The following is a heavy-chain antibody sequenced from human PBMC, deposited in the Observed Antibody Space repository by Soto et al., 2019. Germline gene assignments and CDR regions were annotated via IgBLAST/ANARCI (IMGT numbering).Heavy chain of an antibody. CDR1: GGSFSGYY. CDR3: ARATPSDSSAWYGDWFDP. D-gene: IGHD6-19*01. V-gene: IGHV4-34*02. CDR2: INDSGRT. J-gene: IGHJ5*02. Sequence: QEQLQQWGAGLLKPSETLSLTCAVYGGSFSGYYWSWIRQPPGKGLEWIGEINDSGRTNYNPSLKSRVTMSPHTSERQFSLRLSSVTVADTAVYYCARATPSDSSAWYGDWFDPWGQGTLVTVSS.